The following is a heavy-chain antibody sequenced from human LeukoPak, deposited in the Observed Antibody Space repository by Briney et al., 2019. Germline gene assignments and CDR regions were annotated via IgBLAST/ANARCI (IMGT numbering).Heavy chain of an antibody. J-gene: IGHJ4*02. CDR2: ISYDGSNK. CDR3: ARVRYGDYATFDY. V-gene: IGHV3-30-3*01. CDR1: GFTFSSYA. Sequence: PGGSLRLSCAASGFTFSSYAMHWVRQAPGKGLEWVAVISYDGSNKCYADSVKGRFTISRGNSKNTLYLQMNSLRAEDTAVYYCARVRYGDYATFDYWGQGTLVTVSS. D-gene: IGHD4-17*01.